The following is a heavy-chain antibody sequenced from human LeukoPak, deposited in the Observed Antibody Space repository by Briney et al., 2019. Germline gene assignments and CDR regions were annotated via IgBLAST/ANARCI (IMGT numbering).Heavy chain of an antibody. D-gene: IGHD3-10*01. J-gene: IGHJ4*02. Sequence: PGGSLRLSCAASGFTLSSNYMSWVRQAPGEGLEWVSVIYSGGSTYYADSVKGRFTISRDNSKNTLYLQMNSLRAEDTAVYYCAREVSMRTGEDYWGQGTLVTVSS. CDR1: GFTLSSNY. CDR2: IYSGGST. CDR3: AREVSMRTGEDY. V-gene: IGHV3-53*01.